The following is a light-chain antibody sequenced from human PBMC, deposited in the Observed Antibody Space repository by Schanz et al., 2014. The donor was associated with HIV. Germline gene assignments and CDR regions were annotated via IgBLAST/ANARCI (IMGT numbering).Light chain of an antibody. CDR1: SSDVGGYNY. V-gene: IGLV2-14*03. Sequence: QSALTQPASVSGSPGQSITISCTGTSSDVGGYNYVSWYQQHPGKAPKLMIYDVSNRPSGVPDRFFGSQSGTSASLAITGLQAEDEADYYCQSYDSTLTLYVFGTGTKLTVL. CDR2: DVS. J-gene: IGLJ1*01. CDR3: QSYDSTLTLYV.